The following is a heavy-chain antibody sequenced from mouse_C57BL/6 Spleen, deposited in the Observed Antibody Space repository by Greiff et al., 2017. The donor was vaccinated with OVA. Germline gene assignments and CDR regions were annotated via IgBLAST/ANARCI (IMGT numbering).Heavy chain of an antibody. CDR2: IDPENGDT. CDR1: GFNIKDDY. J-gene: IGHJ2*01. CDR3: TRLPQETTVEATSDY. V-gene: IGHV14-4*01. Sequence: EVQLQQSGAELVRPGASVKLSCTASGFNIKDDYMHWVKQRPEQGLEWIGWIDPENGDTEYASKFQGTATITAEKNTNTNYLQLSSLTSEDTAVYYCTRLPQETTVEATSDYWGQGTTLTVSS. D-gene: IGHD1-1*01.